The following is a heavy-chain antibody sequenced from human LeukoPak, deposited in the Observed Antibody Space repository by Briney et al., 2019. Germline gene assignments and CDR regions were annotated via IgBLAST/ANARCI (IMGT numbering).Heavy chain of an antibody. J-gene: IGHJ4*02. D-gene: IGHD6-19*01. V-gene: IGHV3-23*01. Sequence: PGGSLRLSCAASGCTFSSYAMSWVRQAPGKGLEWVSGISGSGGAAYYADSVKGRFTISRDNSKSTLYLQMNSRRVKDTAVYYGAYRMRVYSSGFDWACDYWVQGTLVTVSS. CDR2: ISGSGGAA. CDR3: AYRMRVYSSGFDWACDY. CDR1: GCTFSSYA.